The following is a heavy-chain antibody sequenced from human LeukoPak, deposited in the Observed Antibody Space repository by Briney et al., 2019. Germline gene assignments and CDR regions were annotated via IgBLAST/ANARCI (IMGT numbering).Heavy chain of an antibody. D-gene: IGHD3-22*01. Sequence: GGSLRLSCAASGFTFDDYDMHWVRHAPGKGLEWVSGICWNSGSIGLADSVKGLFTSSRDNAKNSLYLQMNSLRAEDTALYYCAKDAKFFNYYDSSGYTYFDYWGQGTLVTVSS. V-gene: IGHV3-9*01. CDR2: ICWNSGSI. J-gene: IGHJ4*02. CDR3: AKDAKFFNYYDSSGYTYFDY. CDR1: GFTFDDYD.